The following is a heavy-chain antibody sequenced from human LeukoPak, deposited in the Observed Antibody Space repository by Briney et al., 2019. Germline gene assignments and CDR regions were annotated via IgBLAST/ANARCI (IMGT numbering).Heavy chain of an antibody. D-gene: IGHD5-18*01. CDR2: IDTDGSGT. V-gene: IGHV3-74*03. J-gene: IGHJ4*02. CDR1: GFTFSSYW. CDR3: VRSQARFSYGDY. Sequence: GGSLRLSCAASGFTFSSYWMHWVRQAPGKGLVWVSRIDTDGSGTVYADSVKGRFTVSRDNARNTLYLQINSLRVEDTAVYYCVRSQARFSYGDYWGQGSLVTVSS.